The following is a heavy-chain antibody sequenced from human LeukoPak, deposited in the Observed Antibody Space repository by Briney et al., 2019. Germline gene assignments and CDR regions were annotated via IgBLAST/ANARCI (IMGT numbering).Heavy chain of an antibody. D-gene: IGHD6-6*01. CDR3: ASLGYSSSSLGYYYGMDV. J-gene: IGHJ6*02. CDR2: IYYSGST. V-gene: IGHV4-61*08. CDR1: GGSISSGDYY. Sequence: SETLSLTCTVSGGSISSGDYYWSWIRQPPGKGLEWIGYIYYSGSTNYNPSLKSRVTMSVDTSKNQFSLKLSSVTAADTAVYYCASLGYSSSSLGYYYGMDVWGQGTTVTVSS.